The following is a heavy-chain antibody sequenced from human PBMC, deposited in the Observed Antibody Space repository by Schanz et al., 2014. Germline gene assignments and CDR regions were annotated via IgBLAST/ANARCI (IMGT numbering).Heavy chain of an antibody. D-gene: IGHD3-16*01. CDR3: ASARCFTCPDYWFAP. Sequence: QVQLVESGGGVVQPGRSLRLSCAGSGFSFSGFGMHWVRQAPGKGLEWVAVISYDGRNKYFADSVKGRFTISRDNSKNTLFLQVNSLRAEDTAVYYCASARCFTCPDYWFAPWGQGTLVIVSS. CDR1: GFSFSGFG. J-gene: IGHJ5*02. V-gene: IGHV3-30*03. CDR2: ISYDGRNK.